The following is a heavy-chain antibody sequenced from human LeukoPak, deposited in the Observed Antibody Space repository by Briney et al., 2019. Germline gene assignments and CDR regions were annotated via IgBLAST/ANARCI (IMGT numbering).Heavy chain of an antibody. Sequence: SETLSLTCTVSGYSISSGYYWGWIRQPPGKGLEWIGSIYHSGSTYYNPSLKSRVTISVDTSKNQFSLKLSSVTAADTAVYYCARAMGGSYYFDYWGQGTLVTVSS. D-gene: IGHD1-26*01. CDR3: ARAMGGSYYFDY. CDR2: IYHSGST. J-gene: IGHJ4*02. V-gene: IGHV4-38-2*02. CDR1: GYSISSGYY.